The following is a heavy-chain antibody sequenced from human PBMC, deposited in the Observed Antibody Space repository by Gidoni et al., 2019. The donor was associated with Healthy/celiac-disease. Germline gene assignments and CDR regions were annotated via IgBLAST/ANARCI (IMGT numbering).Heavy chain of an antibody. CDR1: GGSVSSGSYY. V-gene: IGHV4-61*01. D-gene: IGHD2-2*02. CDR3: AREGVPAAIDAFDI. Sequence: QVQLQESGPGLVKPSETLSLTFPVSGGSVSSGSYYWSWIRQPPGKGLVWIGYSYYSGSTNYNPSLKSRVTISVETSKNQFSLKRSSVTAADTAVYYCAREGVPAAIDAFDIWGQGTMVTVSS. CDR2: SYYSGST. J-gene: IGHJ3*02.